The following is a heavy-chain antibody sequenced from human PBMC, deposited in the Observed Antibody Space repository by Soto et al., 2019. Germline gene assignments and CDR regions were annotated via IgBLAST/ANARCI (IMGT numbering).Heavy chain of an antibody. Sequence: SETLSLTCTVSGGSFSSSSYYWGCIRQRPGKGLEWIGSIYYSGSTYYNPSLKSRVTISVDTSKNQFSLKLSSVTAADTAVYYCARTGYSSSWYSPRPRYMDVWGQGTTVTVSS. V-gene: IGHV4-39*01. CDR2: IYYSGST. D-gene: IGHD6-13*01. CDR3: ARTGYSSSWYSPRPRYMDV. CDR1: GGSFSSSSYY. J-gene: IGHJ6*02.